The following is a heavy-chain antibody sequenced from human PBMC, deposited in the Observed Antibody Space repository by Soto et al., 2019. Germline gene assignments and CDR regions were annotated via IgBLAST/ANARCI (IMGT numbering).Heavy chain of an antibody. CDR2: ISAYNGNT. V-gene: IGHV1-18*01. CDR3: ARSDGQWLEKGEFDP. J-gene: IGHJ5*02. D-gene: IGHD6-19*01. Sequence: QVQLVQSGAEVKKPGASVKVSCKASGYTFTSYGISWVRQAPGQGLGGMGWISAYNGNTNYAQKLQGRVTMTTDTSTSTAYMELRSLRSDDTAVYYCARSDGQWLEKGEFDPWGQGTLVTVSS. CDR1: GYTFTSYG.